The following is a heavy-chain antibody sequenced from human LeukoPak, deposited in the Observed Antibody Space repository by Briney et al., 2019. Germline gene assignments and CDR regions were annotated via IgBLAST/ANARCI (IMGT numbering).Heavy chain of an antibody. J-gene: IGHJ4*02. V-gene: IGHV3-21*01. Sequence: PGGSLRLSCAASGFTFSNYAMIWVRQAPGKGLEWVSAIGGGGGNIHYADSVKGRFTISRDNAKNSLYLQMNSLRAEDTAVYYCARDGGRNAFDYWGQGTLVTVSS. CDR3: ARDGGRNAFDY. CDR1: GFTFSNYA. CDR2: IGGGGGNI. D-gene: IGHD3-16*01.